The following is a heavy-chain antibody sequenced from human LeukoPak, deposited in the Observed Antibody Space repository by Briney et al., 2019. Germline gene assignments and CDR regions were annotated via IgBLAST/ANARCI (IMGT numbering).Heavy chain of an antibody. D-gene: IGHD3-22*01. CDR2: IYYSGST. V-gene: IGHV4-59*08. Sequence: SETLSLTCTVSGGSISSYYWSWIRQPPGKGLEWIGYIYYSGSTNYNPSLKSRVTISVDTSKNQFSLKLSSVPAADTAVYYCARHSKYYDSSGYPQRNYYFDYWGQGTLVTVSS. CDR1: GGSISSYY. CDR3: ARHSKYYDSSGYPQRNYYFDY. J-gene: IGHJ4*02.